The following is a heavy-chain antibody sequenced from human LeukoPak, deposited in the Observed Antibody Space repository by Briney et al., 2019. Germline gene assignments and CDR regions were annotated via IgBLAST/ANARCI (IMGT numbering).Heavy chain of an antibody. CDR1: GLTFTSHG. D-gene: IGHD3-10*01. V-gene: IGHV3-33*05. J-gene: IGHJ5*01. Sequence: GRSLRLSCAASGLTFTSHGFHWVRQAPGRGLEWLTFISLDGSRKSYADSVKGRFTFSRDDSKNTLYLEMNSLRAEDTAAYYCARDRAVSWLDSWGLGTLVTVSS. CDR2: ISLDGSRK. CDR3: ARDRAVSWLDS.